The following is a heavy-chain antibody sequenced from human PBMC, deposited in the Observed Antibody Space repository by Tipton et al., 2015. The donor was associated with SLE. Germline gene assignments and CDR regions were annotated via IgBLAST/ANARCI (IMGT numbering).Heavy chain of an antibody. D-gene: IGHD4-17*01. CDR2: VHPNSGVT. CDR3: ARAAGVDYGDYEYYFDY. J-gene: IGHJ4*02. Sequence: QLVQSGAEVKKPGASVKVSCKASGYTLTDYYIHWVRQAPGQGLEWMGRVHPNSGVTNYAQKFQGRVTMSRDTSISTVFLELGRLRSDDTAVYYCARAAGVDYGDYEYYFDYWGQGTLVTVSS. V-gene: IGHV1-2*06. CDR1: GYTLTDYY.